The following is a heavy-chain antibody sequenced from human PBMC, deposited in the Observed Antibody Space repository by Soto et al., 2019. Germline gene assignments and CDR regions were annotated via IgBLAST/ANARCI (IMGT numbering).Heavy chain of an antibody. Sequence: SETLSLTCTVSGGSISSYYWSWIRQPPGKGLEWFGYIYYSGSTNYNPSLKSRVTISVDTSKNQFSLKLSSVTAADTAVYYCARGREGAAAGSWFDPWGQGTLVTVSS. V-gene: IGHV4-59*01. CDR3: ARGREGAAAGSWFDP. CDR1: GGSISSYY. J-gene: IGHJ5*02. CDR2: IYYSGST. D-gene: IGHD6-13*01.